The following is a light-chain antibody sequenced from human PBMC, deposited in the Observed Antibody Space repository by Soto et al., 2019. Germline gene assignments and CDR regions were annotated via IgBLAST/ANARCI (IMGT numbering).Light chain of an antibody. Sequence: IVLTQSPATLSLYPEERSTLFCRASQSVSGYLAWYQQKPGQAPRLLIYDASTRATGIPARFSGSGSGTEFTLTISSLQSEDFAVYYCQQRSNWITFGQGTRLEIK. J-gene: IGKJ5*01. CDR3: QQRSNWIT. CDR1: QSVSGY. CDR2: DAS. V-gene: IGKV3-11*01.